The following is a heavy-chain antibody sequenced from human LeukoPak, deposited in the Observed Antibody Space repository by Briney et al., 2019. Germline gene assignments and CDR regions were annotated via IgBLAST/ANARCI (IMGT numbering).Heavy chain of an antibody. D-gene: IGHD6-13*01. CDR2: LSGSGDRS. V-gene: IGHV3-23*01. Sequence: QPGGSLRLSCAASGFTFSSYAMSWVRQAPGKGLEWVSALSGSGDRSYYADSVKGRFSISRDNSKNTLYLQMNSLRAEDTAVYYCAKEWRYSSSWYQYYFDSWGQGTLVTVSS. CDR1: GFTFSSYA. J-gene: IGHJ4*02. CDR3: AKEWRYSSSWYQYYFDS.